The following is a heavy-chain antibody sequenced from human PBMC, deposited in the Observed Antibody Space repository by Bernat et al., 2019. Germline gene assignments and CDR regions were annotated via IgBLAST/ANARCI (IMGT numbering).Heavy chain of an antibody. CDR2: ISSSSSTI. V-gene: IGHV3-48*02. D-gene: IGHD2-2*01. J-gene: IGHJ3*02. CDR3: ARVLLSGTSGTTGCASDI. CDR1: GFTFSRYN. Sequence: EVQLVESGGGLVQPGGSLRLSCAASGFTFSRYNMNWVRQAPGKVLEWVSYISSSSSTIYVADSVKGRFTISRDNAKNSLYLQINSLRDEDTAVYYCARVLLSGTSGTTGCASDIWGQGTVVTASP.